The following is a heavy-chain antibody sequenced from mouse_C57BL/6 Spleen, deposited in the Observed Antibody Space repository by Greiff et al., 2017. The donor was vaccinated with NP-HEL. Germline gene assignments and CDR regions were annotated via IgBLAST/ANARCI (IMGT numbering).Heavy chain of an antibody. J-gene: IGHJ2*01. D-gene: IGHD1-1*01. V-gene: IGHV1-80*01. CDR2: IYPGDGDT. CDR1: GYAFSSYW. CDR3: ARAKTTVVASEYYFDY. Sequence: QVQLQQSGAELVKPGASVKISCKASGYAFSSYWMNWVKQRPGKGLEWIGQIYPGDGDTNYNGKFKGKATLTADKSSSTAYMQLSSLTSEDSAVYFCARAKTTVVASEYYFDYWGQGTTLTVSS.